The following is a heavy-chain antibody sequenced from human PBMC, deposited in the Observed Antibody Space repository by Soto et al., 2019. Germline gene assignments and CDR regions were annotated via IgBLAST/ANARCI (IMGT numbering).Heavy chain of an antibody. CDR1: GFTFTSSA. V-gene: IGHV1-58*02. CDR2: IVVGSGNT. D-gene: IGHD1-1*01. J-gene: IGHJ3*02. Sequence: SVKVSCKASGFTFTSSAMQWVRQARGQRLEWIGWIVVGSGNTNYAQKFQERVTITRDMSTSTAYMELSSLRSEDTAVYYCGRVFAGNWNDDPSGGAFEIWGQGTKVTV. CDR3: GRVFAGNWNDDPSGGAFEI.